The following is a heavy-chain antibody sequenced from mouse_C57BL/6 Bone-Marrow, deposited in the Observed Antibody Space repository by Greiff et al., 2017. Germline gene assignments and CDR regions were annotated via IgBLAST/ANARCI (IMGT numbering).Heavy chain of an antibody. CDR3: ARGDYYGSSYGDF. D-gene: IGHD1-1*01. Sequence: VQLQQSGPELVKPGASVKISCKASGYTFTDYYMNWVKQSHGKSLEWIGDINPNNGGTSYNQKFKGKATLTVDKSSSTAYMELRSLTSEDSAVYYGARGDYYGSSYGDFWGQGTTLTVSS. CDR2: INPNNGGT. CDR1: GYTFTDYY. V-gene: IGHV1-26*01. J-gene: IGHJ2*01.